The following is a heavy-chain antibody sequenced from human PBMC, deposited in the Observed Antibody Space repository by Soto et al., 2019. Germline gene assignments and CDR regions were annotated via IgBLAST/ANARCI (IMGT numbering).Heavy chain of an antibody. D-gene: IGHD3-9*01. J-gene: IGHJ4*02. CDR1: GFTFSSYA. Sequence: GGSLRLSCAASGFTFSSYAMSWVRQAPGKGLEWVSAISGSGGSTYYADSVKGRFTISRDNSKNTLYLQMNSLRAEDTAVYYCAKDMERDYDILTGYYDHWGQGTLVTVSS. CDR2: ISGSGGST. V-gene: IGHV3-23*01. CDR3: AKDMERDYDILTGYYDH.